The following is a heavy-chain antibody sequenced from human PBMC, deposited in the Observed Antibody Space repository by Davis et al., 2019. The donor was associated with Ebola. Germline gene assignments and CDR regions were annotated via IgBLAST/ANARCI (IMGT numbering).Heavy chain of an antibody. CDR3: ARARRLVVYAILGYWYFDL. CDR1: GGSFSGYY. Sequence: PSETLSLTCAVYGGSFSGYYWSWIRQPPGKGLEWIGEINHSGSTNYNPSLKSRVTISVDTSKNQFSLKLSSVTAADTAVYYCARARRLVVYAILGYWYFDLWGRGTLVTVSS. J-gene: IGHJ2*01. V-gene: IGHV4-34*01. D-gene: IGHD2-8*02. CDR2: INHSGST.